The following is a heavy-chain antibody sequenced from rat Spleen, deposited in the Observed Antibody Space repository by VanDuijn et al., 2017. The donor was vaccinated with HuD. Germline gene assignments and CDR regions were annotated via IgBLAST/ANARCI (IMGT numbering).Heavy chain of an antibody. V-gene: IGHV3-3*01. Sequence: EVQLQESGPGLVKPSQSLSLTCSVPYYSITSSYRWNWIRKFPGNKLEWMGYINGAGSTNYNPSLKSRISITRDTSKNQFFLQVNSITTEDTATYYCARYPYYYSGYYWGQGVWVTVSS. D-gene: IGHD1-1*01. J-gene: IGHJ2*01. CDR3: ARYPYYYSGYY. CDR1: YYSITSSYR. CDR2: INGAGST.